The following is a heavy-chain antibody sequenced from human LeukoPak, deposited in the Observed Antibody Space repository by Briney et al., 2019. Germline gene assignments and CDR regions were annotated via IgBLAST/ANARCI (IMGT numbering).Heavy chain of an antibody. Sequence: ASVKVSCKASGYTFTGYYMHWVRQAPGQGLEWMGWISAYNGNTNYAQKLQGRVTMTTDTSTSTAYMELRSLRSDDTAVYYCARGGAAAGSDYWGQGTLVTVSS. D-gene: IGHD6-13*01. CDR3: ARGGAAAGSDY. J-gene: IGHJ4*02. V-gene: IGHV1-18*04. CDR2: ISAYNGNT. CDR1: GYTFTGYY.